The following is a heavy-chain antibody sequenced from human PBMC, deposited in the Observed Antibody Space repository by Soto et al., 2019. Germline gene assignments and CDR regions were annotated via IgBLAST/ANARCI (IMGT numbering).Heavy chain of an antibody. V-gene: IGHV3-15*01. CDR1: GFTFSNAW. Sequence: GGSLRLSCAASGFTFSNAWMSWVRQAPGKGLEWVGRIKSKTDGGTTDYAAPVKGRFTISRDDSKNTLYLQMNSLKTEDTAVYYCTTDLAWGEGFDYWGQGTLVTVSS. J-gene: IGHJ4*02. CDR2: IKSKTDGGTT. CDR3: TTDLAWGEGFDY. D-gene: IGHD3-10*01.